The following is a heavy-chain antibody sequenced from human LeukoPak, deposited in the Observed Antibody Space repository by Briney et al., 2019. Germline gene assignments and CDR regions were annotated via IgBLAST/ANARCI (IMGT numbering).Heavy chain of an antibody. Sequence: GGSLRLSCAASGFTFSRSAMHWVRQAPGKGLEWVAIISYDGGNKYYTDSVKGRFTISRDNAKNTLYLQMHSLRAEDTAVYYCARGYCSGGHCYYYFDYWGQGTLVTVSS. CDR3: ARGYCSGGHCYYYFDY. V-gene: IGHV3-30*04. CDR1: GFTFSRSA. J-gene: IGHJ4*02. CDR2: ISYDGGNK. D-gene: IGHD2-15*01.